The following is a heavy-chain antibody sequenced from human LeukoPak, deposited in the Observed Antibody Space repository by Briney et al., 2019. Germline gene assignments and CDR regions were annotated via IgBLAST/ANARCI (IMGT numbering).Heavy chain of an antibody. CDR2: IYTSGST. D-gene: IGHD3-22*01. Sequence: SETLSLTCTVSGGSISSGSYYWSWIRQPAGKGLEWIGRIYTSGSTNYNPSLKSRVTISVDTSKNQFSLKLSSVTAADTAVYYCASHVMYYDSSGYHFDYWGQGTLVTVSS. CDR1: GGSISSGSYY. V-gene: IGHV4-61*02. CDR3: ASHVMYYDSSGYHFDY. J-gene: IGHJ4*02.